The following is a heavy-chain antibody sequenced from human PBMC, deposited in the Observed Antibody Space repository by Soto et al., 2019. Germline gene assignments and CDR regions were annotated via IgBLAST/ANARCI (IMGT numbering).Heavy chain of an antibody. CDR3: AIKGYQSRDHQNWYFDL. Sequence: PGGSLRLSCAASGFTISSYTMTWVRQAPGKGLEWISVIIGSGTTTYYADSVKGRFTISRDNSKNTLYLQMNGLRAEDTAVYYWAIKGYQSRDHQNWYFDLRGRGALVTVSS. V-gene: IGHV3-23*01. J-gene: IGHJ2*01. CDR1: GFTISSYT. D-gene: IGHD2-2*01. CDR2: IIGSGTTT.